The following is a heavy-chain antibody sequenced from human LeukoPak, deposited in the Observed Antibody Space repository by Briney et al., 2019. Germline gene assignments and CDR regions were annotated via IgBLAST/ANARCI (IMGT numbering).Heavy chain of an antibody. CDR2: ISAYNGNT. CDR1: GYTFTSYG. CDR3: ARGLWESGDYGYFQH. Sequence: ASVKVSCKASGYTFTSYGISWVRQAPGQGLEWMGWISAYNGNTNYAQKLQGRVTMTTDTSTSTACMELRSLRSDDTAVYYCARGLWESGDYGYFQHWGQGTLVTVSS. V-gene: IGHV1-18*01. D-gene: IGHD4-17*01. J-gene: IGHJ1*01.